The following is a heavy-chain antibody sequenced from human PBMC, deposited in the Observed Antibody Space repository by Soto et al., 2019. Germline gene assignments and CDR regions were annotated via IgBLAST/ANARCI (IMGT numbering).Heavy chain of an antibody. J-gene: IGHJ5*02. CDR1: GFTFSSYW. D-gene: IGHD6-13*01. CDR3: ARLGQQLVLVDWFDP. CDR2: INSDGSST. Sequence: EVQLVESGGGLVQPGGSLRLSCAASGFTFSSYWMHWVRQAPGKGLVWVSRINSDGSSTSYADSVKGRFTISRDNAKNTLYLQMNSLRAEDTAVYYCARLGQQLVLVDWFDPWGQGTLVTVSS. V-gene: IGHV3-74*01.